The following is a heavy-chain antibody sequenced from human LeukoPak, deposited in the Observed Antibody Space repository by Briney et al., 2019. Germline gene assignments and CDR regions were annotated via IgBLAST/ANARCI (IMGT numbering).Heavy chain of an antibody. V-gene: IGHV1-3*01. CDR2: INAGNGNT. CDR1: GYTFTSYT. J-gene: IGHJ6*02. Sequence: ASVKVSCKASGYTFTSYTMHWVRQAPGQRLEWMGWINAGNGNTKYSQKSQGRVTITRDTSASTAYMELSSLRSEDTAVYYCARVTTTGYYYYYGMDVWGQGTTVTVSS. CDR3: ARVTTTGYYYYYGMDV. D-gene: IGHD1-1*01.